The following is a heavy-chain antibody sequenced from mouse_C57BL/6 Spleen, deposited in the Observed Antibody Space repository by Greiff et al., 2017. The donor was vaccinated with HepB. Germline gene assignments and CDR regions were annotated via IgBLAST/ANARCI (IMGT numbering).Heavy chain of an antibody. D-gene: IGHD2-5*01. CDR3: AREGIYSNCVLFAY. CDR2: SNLSNGGT. CDR1: GYTFTSYW. J-gene: IGHJ3*01. V-gene: IGHV1-53*01. Sequence: QVQLQQPGTELVKPGASVTLSCKASGYTFTSYWMHWVKQRPGQGREWIGNSNLSNGGTNYNEKFKSKATLTVDKSSRTAYMQLSSLTSEDSAVYYCAREGIYSNCVLFAYWGQGTLVTVSA.